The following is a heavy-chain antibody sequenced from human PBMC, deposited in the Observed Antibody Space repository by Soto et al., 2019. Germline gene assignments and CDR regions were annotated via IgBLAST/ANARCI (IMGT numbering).Heavy chain of an antibody. CDR2: IIPIFGTA. V-gene: IGHV1-69*13. Sequence: SVKVSCKASGGTFSSYAISWVRQAPGQGLEWMGGIIPIFGTANYAQKFQGRVTITADESTSTAYMELSSLRSEDTAVYYCARAPFNIAARRFNCFDPWGQGTLVTVSS. CDR1: GGTFSSYA. D-gene: IGHD6-6*01. J-gene: IGHJ5*02. CDR3: ARAPFNIAARRFNCFDP.